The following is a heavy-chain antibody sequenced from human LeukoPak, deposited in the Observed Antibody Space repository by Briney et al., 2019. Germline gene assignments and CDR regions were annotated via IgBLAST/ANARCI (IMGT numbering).Heavy chain of an antibody. D-gene: IGHD3-3*01. J-gene: IGHJ3*02. Sequence: PSETLSLTCTVSGGSISSGGYYWSWIRHHPGKGLEWIGYIYYSGSTYYNPSLKSRVTISVDTSKNQLSLKLSSVTAADTAVYHSARTDRDFWSGSPGAFDIWGQGTMVTVSS. CDR1: GGSISSGGYY. CDR3: ARTDRDFWSGSPGAFDI. CDR2: IYYSGST. V-gene: IGHV4-31*03.